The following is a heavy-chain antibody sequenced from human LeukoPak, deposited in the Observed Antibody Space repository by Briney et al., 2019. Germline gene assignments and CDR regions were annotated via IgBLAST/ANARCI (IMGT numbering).Heavy chain of an antibody. CDR1: GGSFSGYY. D-gene: IGHD2-2*01. V-gene: IGHV4-34*01. Sequence: SETLSLTCAVYGGSFSGYYWSWIRQPPGKGLEWIGEINHSGSTNYNPSLKSRVTISVDTSKNQFSLMLSSVTAADTAVYYCARDQGYCSSTSCYWVDPWGQGTLVTVAS. J-gene: IGHJ5*02. CDR2: INHSGST. CDR3: ARDQGYCSSTSCYWVDP.